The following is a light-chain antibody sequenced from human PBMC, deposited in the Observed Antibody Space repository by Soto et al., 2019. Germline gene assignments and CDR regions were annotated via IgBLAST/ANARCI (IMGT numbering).Light chain of an antibody. Sequence: DIKMTQSPSTLSASVGDRVTITCRASQSISSWLAWYQQKPGKAPKLLIYDASSLESGVPLRFSGSGSGTEFTLTISSLQPDDFATYYCQQYNSYSPSTFGQGTKVDI. V-gene: IGKV1-5*01. CDR1: QSISSW. CDR2: DAS. J-gene: IGKJ1*01. CDR3: QQYNSYSPST.